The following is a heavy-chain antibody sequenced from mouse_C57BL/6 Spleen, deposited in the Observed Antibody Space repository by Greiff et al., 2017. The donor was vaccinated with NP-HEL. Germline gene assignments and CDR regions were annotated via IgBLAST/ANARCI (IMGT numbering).Heavy chain of an antibody. V-gene: IGHV1-53*01. D-gene: IGHD1-1*01. CDR3: ARPYYYGSSWCFDV. Sequence: QVQLQQPGTELVKPGASVKLSCKASGYTFTSYWMHWVKQRPGQGLEWIGNINPSNVGANYNEKFKTKATLTVDKSSSTAYMQLSSLTSEDAAVYYCARPYYYGSSWCFDVWGTGTTVTVSS. CDR1: GYTFTSYW. J-gene: IGHJ1*03. CDR2: INPSNVGA.